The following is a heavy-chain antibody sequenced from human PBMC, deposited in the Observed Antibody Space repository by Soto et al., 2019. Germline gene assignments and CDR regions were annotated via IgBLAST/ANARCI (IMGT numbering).Heavy chain of an antibody. J-gene: IGHJ3*02. V-gene: IGHV3-13*01. Sequence: SRFTSNNYEKHWVRQATGKGLEWVSAIGTAGDTYYPGSVKGRFTISRENAKNSLYLQMNSLRAGDTAVYYCARGPTEYCSGGSCYRDGAFDIWGQGTMVTVSS. CDR1: RFTSNNYE. D-gene: IGHD2-15*01. CDR2: IGTAGDT. CDR3: ARGPTEYCSGGSCYRDGAFDI.